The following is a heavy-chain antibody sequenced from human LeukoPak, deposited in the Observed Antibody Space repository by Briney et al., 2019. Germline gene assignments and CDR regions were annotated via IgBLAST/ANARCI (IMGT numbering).Heavy chain of an antibody. CDR2: ISSGGSTI. Sequence: GGSLRLSCAASGFTLSRYSMNWVRQAPGKGLESISYISSGGSTIYYADSVKGRFTISRDNAKNSLYLQMNNLRAEDTAIYYCASGRLGELSSFDYWGQGTLVAVSS. CDR3: ASGRLGELSSFDY. CDR1: GFTLSRYS. D-gene: IGHD3-16*02. J-gene: IGHJ4*02. V-gene: IGHV3-48*01.